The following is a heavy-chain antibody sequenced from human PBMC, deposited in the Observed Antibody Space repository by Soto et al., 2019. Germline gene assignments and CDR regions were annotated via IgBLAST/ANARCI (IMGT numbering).Heavy chain of an antibody. D-gene: IGHD3-22*01. J-gene: IGHJ3*02. CDR3: ARHRRYYYDSSGYYHDAFDI. V-gene: IGHV5-51*01. CDR2: IYPGDSDT. CDR1: GYTFTTYW. Sequence: PGESLKISCKGSGYTFTTYWIGWVRQMPGKGLEWMGIIYPGDSDTRYSPSFQGQVTISADKSISTAYLQWSSLKASDTAMYYCARHRRYYYDSSGYYHDAFDIWGQGTMVTVSS.